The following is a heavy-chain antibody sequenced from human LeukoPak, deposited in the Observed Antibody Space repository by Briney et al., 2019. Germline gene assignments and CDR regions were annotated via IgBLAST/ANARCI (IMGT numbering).Heavy chain of an antibody. V-gene: IGHV3-23*01. CDR3: AKSGAIYGSGSGYYYYMDV. Sequence: GGSLRLSCAASGSGFTFNNYWMHWVRQAPGKGLEWVSAISGSGGSTYYADSVKGRFTISRDNSKNTLYLQMNNLRAEDTAVYYCAKSGAIYGSGSGYYYYMDVWGKGTTVTISS. J-gene: IGHJ6*03. D-gene: IGHD3-10*01. CDR2: ISGSGGST. CDR1: GSGFTFNNYW.